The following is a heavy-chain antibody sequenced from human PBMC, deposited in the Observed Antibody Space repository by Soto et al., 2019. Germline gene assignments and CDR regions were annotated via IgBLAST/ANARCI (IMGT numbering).Heavy chain of an antibody. J-gene: IGHJ4*02. Sequence: KPSETLSLTCTVSGGSISSNYWTWIRQPPGKGLEWIGYIYYSGSTYYNPSLKSRVTISVDTSKNQFSLKLSSVTAADTAVYYCARDLPNWNFDYWGQGTLVTVSS. CDR3: ARDLPNWNFDY. V-gene: IGHV4-30-4*08. CDR2: IYYSGST. CDR1: GGSISSNY. D-gene: IGHD1-1*01.